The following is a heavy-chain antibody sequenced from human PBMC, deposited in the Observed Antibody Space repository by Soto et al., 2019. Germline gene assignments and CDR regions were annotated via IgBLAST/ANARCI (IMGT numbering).Heavy chain of an antibody. CDR2: IYYSGST. CDR3: ARGGGWFDP. D-gene: IGHD3-16*01. V-gene: IGHV4-59*01. CDR1: GGSISSYY. J-gene: IGHJ5*02. Sequence: PSETPSLTCTVSGGSISSYYWSWIRQPPGKGLEWIGYIYYSGSTNYNPSLKSRVTISVDTSKNQFSLKLSSVTAADTAVYYCARGGGWFDPWGQGTLVTVSS.